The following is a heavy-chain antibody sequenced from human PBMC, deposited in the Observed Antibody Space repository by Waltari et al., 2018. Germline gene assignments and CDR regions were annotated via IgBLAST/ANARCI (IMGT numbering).Heavy chain of an antibody. D-gene: IGHD3-22*01. V-gene: IGHV4-30-2*01. CDR1: GDSIRRGAYQ. CDR2: LHHDGRN. CDR3: AKDFSSVLGGWFDP. Sequence: QVRLQESGPGLVEPSQTLSLTCSVSGDSIRRGAYQWPWIRQRPGEGLEWVGNLHHDGRNSYNPSLKTRVSISEDRSKNHFSLRLASVTAADTALYFCAKDFSSVLGGWFDPWGQGTLVTVSS. J-gene: IGHJ5*02.